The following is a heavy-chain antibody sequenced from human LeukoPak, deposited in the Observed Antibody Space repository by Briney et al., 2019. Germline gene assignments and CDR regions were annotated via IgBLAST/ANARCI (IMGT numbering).Heavy chain of an antibody. CDR1: GFTFSSYE. CDR2: ISSSGSTI. V-gene: IGHV3-48*03. CDR3: ARDYYDSSGYYSEDAFDI. Sequence: PGGSLRLSCAASGFTFSSYEMNWVRQAPGKGPEWVSYISSSGSTIYYADSVKGRFTISRDNAKNSLYLQMNSLRAEDTAVYYCARDYYDSSGYYSEDAFDIWGQGTMVTVSS. D-gene: IGHD3-22*01. J-gene: IGHJ3*02.